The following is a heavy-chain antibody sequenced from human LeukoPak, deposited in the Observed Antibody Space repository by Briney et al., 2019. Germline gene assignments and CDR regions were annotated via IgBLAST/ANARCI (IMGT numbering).Heavy chain of an antibody. CDR1: GYTFTSYA. Sequence: GASVKVSCKASGYTFTSYAMHWVRQAPGQRLEWMGWINAGNGNTKYSQKFQGRVTITRDTSASTAYMELSSLTSEDTAVYYCARLGIYDGNSYGSFWGQGTLVTVSS. V-gene: IGHV1-3*01. CDR3: ARLGIYDGNSYGSF. J-gene: IGHJ4*02. CDR2: INAGNGNT. D-gene: IGHD5-18*01.